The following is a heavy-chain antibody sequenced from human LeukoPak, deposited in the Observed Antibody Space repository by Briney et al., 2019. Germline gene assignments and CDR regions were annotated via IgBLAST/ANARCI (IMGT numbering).Heavy chain of an antibody. CDR2: INHSGST. D-gene: IGHD3-22*01. CDR3: ARVVQSTDSSGFYLPEYFQH. J-gene: IGHJ1*01. V-gene: IGHV4-34*01. Sequence: SETLSLTCAVYGGSFSGYYWSWIRQPPGKGLEWVGEINHSGSTNYNPSLKSRVTISVDTSKNQFSLKLRSVTAADTAVYYCARVVQSTDSSGFYLPEYFQHWGQGTLVTVSS. CDR1: GGSFSGYY.